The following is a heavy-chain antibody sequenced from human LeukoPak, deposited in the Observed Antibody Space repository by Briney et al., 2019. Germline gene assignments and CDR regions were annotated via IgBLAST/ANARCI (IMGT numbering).Heavy chain of an antibody. CDR1: GFTFSSYA. D-gene: IGHD3-10*01. CDR3: AREDYGSGSYPLDY. CDR2: ISSNGRNT. Sequence: GGSLRLSCAASGFTFSSYALHWVRQAPGKGLEYVSAISSNGRNTYYANSVKGRFTISRDNSKNTLYLQMGSLRAEDTAVYYCAREDYGSGSYPLDYWGQGTLVTVSS. J-gene: IGHJ4*02. V-gene: IGHV3-64*01.